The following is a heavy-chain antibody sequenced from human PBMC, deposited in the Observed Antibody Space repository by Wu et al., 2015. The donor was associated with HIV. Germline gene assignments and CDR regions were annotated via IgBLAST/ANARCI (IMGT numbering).Heavy chain of an antibody. D-gene: IGHD3-10*01. CDR1: GGTFSSYA. J-gene: IGHJ5*02. Sequence: QVQLVQSGAEVKKPGSSVKVSCKASGGTFSSYAISWVRQAPGQGLEWMGGIIPIFGTANYAQKFQGRVTITTDESTSTAYMELSSLRSEDTAVYYCARDKKYYGSGSYWFDPVGPGNPGHRLL. CDR2: IIPIFGTA. CDR3: ARDKKYYGSGSYWFDP. V-gene: IGHV1-69*05.